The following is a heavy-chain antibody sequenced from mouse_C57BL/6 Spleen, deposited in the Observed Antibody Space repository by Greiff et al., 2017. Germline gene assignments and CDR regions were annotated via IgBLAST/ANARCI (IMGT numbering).Heavy chain of an antibody. CDR1: GFTFTDYY. Sequence: EVQLVESGGGLVQPGGSLSLSCAASGFTFTDYYMSWVRQPPGKALEWLGFIRNKANGYTTEYSASVKGRFTISRDNSQSILYLQMNAPRAEDSATYDCERYTRSNYNYYFDYWGQGPTLTVSS. CDR2: IRNKANGYTT. V-gene: IGHV7-3*01. D-gene: IGHD2-5*01. J-gene: IGHJ2*01. CDR3: ERYTRSNYNYYFDY.